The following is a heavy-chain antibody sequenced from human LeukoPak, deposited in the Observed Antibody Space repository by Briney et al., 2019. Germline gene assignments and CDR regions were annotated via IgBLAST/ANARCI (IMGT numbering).Heavy chain of an antibody. CDR1: GYTFTSYY. V-gene: IGHV1-2*02. J-gene: IGHJ4*02. D-gene: IGHD2-2*02. Sequence: GASVKVSCKASGYTFTSYYMHWVRQAPGQGVEWMGWINPNSGGTNYAQKFQGRVTMTRDTSISTAYMELSRLRSDDTAVYYCARGYCSSTSCYTPFDYWGQGTLVTVSS. CDR2: INPNSGGT. CDR3: ARGYCSSTSCYTPFDY.